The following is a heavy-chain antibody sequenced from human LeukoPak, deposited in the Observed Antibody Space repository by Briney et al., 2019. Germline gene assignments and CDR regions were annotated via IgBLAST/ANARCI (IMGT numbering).Heavy chain of an antibody. J-gene: IGHJ4*02. D-gene: IGHD6-6*01. V-gene: IGHV1-8*01. Sequence: ASVKVSCKDSGYTFTSYDINWVRQATGQGLEWMGWMNPNSGNTGYAQKFQGRVTMTRNTSISTAYMELSTLRSEDTAVYYCARGERGSSAIDYWGQGTLVTVSS. CDR3: ARGERGSSAIDY. CDR2: MNPNSGNT. CDR1: GYTFTSYD.